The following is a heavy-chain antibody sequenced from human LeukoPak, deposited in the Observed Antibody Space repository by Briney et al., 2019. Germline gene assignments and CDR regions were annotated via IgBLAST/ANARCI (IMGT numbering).Heavy chain of an antibody. D-gene: IGHD4-17*01. V-gene: IGHV4-34*01. CDR1: GGSFSGYY. J-gene: IGHJ4*02. CDR3: ARGGRSTVTHDFDY. CDR2: INHSGST. Sequence: TSETLSLTCAVYGGSFSGYYWSWIRQPPGKGLEWIGEINHSGSTNYNPSLKSRVTMSVDTSKNQFSLKLSSVTAADTAVYYCARGGRSTVTHDFDYWGQGTLVTVSS.